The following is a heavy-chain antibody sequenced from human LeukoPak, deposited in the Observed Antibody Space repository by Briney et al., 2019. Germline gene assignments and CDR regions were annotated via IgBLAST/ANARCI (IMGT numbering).Heavy chain of an antibody. CDR2: INQDGSQK. CDR1: GFTFSSYG. Sequence: GGSLRLSCAASGFTFSSYGMHWVRQAPGKGLEWVASINQDGSQKYYVESLKGRFTISRDNAKNSHYLQMNSLRAEDTAVYYCARKGWYSDLWGRGTLVSVSS. J-gene: IGHJ2*01. V-gene: IGHV3-7*01. CDR3: ARKGWYSDL.